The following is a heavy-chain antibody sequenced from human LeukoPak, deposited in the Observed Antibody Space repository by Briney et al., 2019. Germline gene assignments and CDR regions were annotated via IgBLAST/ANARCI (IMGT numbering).Heavy chain of an antibody. J-gene: IGHJ5*02. CDR3: AKGGSGYFWDWFDP. CDR1: GFIFSSYG. Sequence: GGSLRLSCAASGFIFSSYGMHWVRQAPGKGLEWVAFIRYEGSNKYYADSMKGRFTISRDNSKNTLYLQMNSLRAEDTAVYSCAKGGSGYFWDWFDPWGQGTLVTVSS. CDR2: IRYEGSNK. V-gene: IGHV3-30*02. D-gene: IGHD5-12*01.